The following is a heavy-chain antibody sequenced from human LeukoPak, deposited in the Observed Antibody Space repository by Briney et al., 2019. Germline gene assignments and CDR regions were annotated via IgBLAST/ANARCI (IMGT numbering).Heavy chain of an antibody. V-gene: IGHV1-3*01. J-gene: IGHJ4*02. D-gene: IGHD3-10*01. Sequence: GASVKVSCKASGYTFTTYAMHWVRQAPGQRLEWMGWINAGNGNTKYSQKFQGRVTITRDTSASTAYMELSSLRSEDTAMYYCARDGHGVGDGDFDYWGQGTLVTVSS. CDR2: INAGNGNT. CDR3: ARDGHGVGDGDFDY. CDR1: GYTFTTYA.